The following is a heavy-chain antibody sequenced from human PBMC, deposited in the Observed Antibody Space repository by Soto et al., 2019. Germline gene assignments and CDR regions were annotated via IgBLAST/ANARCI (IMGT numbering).Heavy chain of an antibody. CDR2: IYPGDSDT. J-gene: IGHJ5*02. CDR3: ARYCSGGSCYSQSWFDP. Sequence: PGESLKISCNGSGYSFTSYWIGWVRQIPGKGLEWMGIIYPGDSDTRYSPPFQGQVTFSADKSISTAYLQWSSLKVSDTAMYYCARYCSGGSCYSQSWFDPWGQGTLVTVSS. CDR1: GYSFTSYW. D-gene: IGHD2-15*01. V-gene: IGHV5-51*01.